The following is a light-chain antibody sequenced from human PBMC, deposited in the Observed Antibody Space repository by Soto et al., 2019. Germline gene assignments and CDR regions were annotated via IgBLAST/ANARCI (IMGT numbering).Light chain of an antibody. J-gene: IGKJ1*01. Sequence: EIVLTQSPATLSLSPGERATLSCRASQSVSSYLAWYQQKPGQAPRLLIYDASNRATGIPARFSGSGSGTEFTLTISSLEPEDFAVYYCQQRSNWPPETFGQGTKVEIK. CDR1: QSVSSY. V-gene: IGKV3-11*01. CDR3: QQRSNWPPET. CDR2: DAS.